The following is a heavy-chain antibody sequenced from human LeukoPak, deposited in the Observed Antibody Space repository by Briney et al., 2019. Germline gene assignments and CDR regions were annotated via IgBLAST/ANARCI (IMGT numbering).Heavy chain of an antibody. CDR1: GGTFSSYA. D-gene: IGHD3-22*01. Sequence: SVKVSCKASGGTFSSYAISWVRQAPGQGLEWMGGIIPIFGTANYAQKFQGRVTITTDESTSTAYMELSSLRSEDTAVYYCARVSLYDSSGYYLYYFDYWGQGTLATVSS. J-gene: IGHJ4*02. V-gene: IGHV1-69*05. CDR3: ARVSLYDSSGYYLYYFDY. CDR2: IIPIFGTA.